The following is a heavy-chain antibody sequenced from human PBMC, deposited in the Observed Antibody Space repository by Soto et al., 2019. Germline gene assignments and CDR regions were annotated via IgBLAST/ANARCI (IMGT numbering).Heavy chain of an antibody. Sequence: SVTKSLSYAVSWGSIGSGGDSLICIRQPPGKGLEWIGYIYHSGSTYYNPSLKSRVTISVDRSKNQFSLKLSSVTAADTAVYYCAREAIGYRFDPWGQGTLVTVSS. CDR3: AREAIGYRFDP. J-gene: IGHJ5*02. D-gene: IGHD1-1*01. V-gene: IGHV4-30-2*01. CDR1: WGSIGSGGDS. CDR2: IYHSGST.